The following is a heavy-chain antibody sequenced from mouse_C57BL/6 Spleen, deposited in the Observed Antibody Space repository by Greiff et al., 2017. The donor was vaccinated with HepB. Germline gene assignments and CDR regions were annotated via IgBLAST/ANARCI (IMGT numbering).Heavy chain of an antibody. CDR1: GFTFSDYG. J-gene: IGHJ2*01. CDR2: ISSGSSTI. CDR3: ASLDVYPFDY. V-gene: IGHV5-17*01. Sequence: EVKLMESGGGLVKPGGSLKLSCAASGFTFSDYGMHWVRQAPEKGLEWVAYISSGSSTIYYADTVKGRFTISRDNAKNTLFLQMTSLRSEDTAMYYCASLDVYPFDYWGQGTTLTVSS.